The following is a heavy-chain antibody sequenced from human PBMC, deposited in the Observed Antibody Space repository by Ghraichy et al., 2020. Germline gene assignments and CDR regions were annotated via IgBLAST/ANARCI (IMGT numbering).Heavy chain of an antibody. CDR1: GFTVSSKY. J-gene: IGHJ6*02. Sequence: GGSLRLSCVAAGFTVSSKYMTWVRQAPGKGLEWVSVIYTGDITDYADSVKGRFTISRDISKNTLSLQMKSLRAEDTAVYYCAGESSGYYYGGEGGLDVWGQGTTVTVSS. V-gene: IGHV3-53*01. CDR3: AGESSGYYYGGEGGLDV. D-gene: IGHD3-22*01. CDR2: IYTGDIT.